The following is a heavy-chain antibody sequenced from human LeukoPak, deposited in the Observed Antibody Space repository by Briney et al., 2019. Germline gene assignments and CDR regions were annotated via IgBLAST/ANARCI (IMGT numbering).Heavy chain of an antibody. Sequence: GASVKVSCKVSGYTLTELSMHWVRQAPGKGLEWMGGFDPEEGEPIYAQKFQGRVTTTEDTSADTAYMELNSLRSDDTAVYFCARDFSDYSYTQWGQGTLVAVSS. J-gene: IGHJ4*02. CDR3: ARDFSDYSYTQ. V-gene: IGHV1-24*01. CDR2: FDPEEGEP. D-gene: IGHD2-21*01. CDR1: GYTLTELS.